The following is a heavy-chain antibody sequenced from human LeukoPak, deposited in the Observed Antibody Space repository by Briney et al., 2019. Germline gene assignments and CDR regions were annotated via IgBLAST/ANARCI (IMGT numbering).Heavy chain of an antibody. V-gene: IGHV1-24*01. CDR2: FDPEDGET. Sequence: ASVKVSCKVSGYTLTELSMHWVRQAPGKGLEWMGGFDPEDGETIYAQKFQGRVTMTEDTSTDTAYMELSSLRSEDTAVYYCARARGCSGGSCYSDYYYYMDVWGKGTTVTIS. J-gene: IGHJ6*03. D-gene: IGHD2-15*01. CDR1: GYTLTELS. CDR3: ARARGCSGGSCYSDYYYYMDV.